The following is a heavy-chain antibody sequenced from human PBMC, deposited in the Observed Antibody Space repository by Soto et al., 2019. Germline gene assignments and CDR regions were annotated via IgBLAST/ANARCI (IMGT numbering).Heavy chain of an antibody. CDR2: INAGNGNT. CDR1: GYTFTSYA. Sequence: ASVKVSCKASGYTFTSYAMHWVRQAPGQRLEWMGWINAGNGNTKYSQKFQGRVTITRDTSASTAYMELSSLRSEDTAVYYCASPDIVEVPAAMRYAIEIWGQGTMVTVSS. V-gene: IGHV1-3*01. J-gene: IGHJ3*02. CDR3: ASPDIVEVPAAMRYAIEI. D-gene: IGHD2-2*01.